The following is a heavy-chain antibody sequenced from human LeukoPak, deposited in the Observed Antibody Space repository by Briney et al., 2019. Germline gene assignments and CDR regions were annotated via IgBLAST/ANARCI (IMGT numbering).Heavy chain of an antibody. J-gene: IGHJ4*02. CDR1: GGSFSGYY. Sequence: SETLSLTCAVYGGSFSGYYWSWIRQPPGKGLEWIGEINHSGSTNYNPSLKSRVTISVDTSKNQFSLKLSSVTAADTAVYYCAKVDISGGDYITDLKYIFDYWGQGTLVTVSS. CDR3: AKVDISGGDYITDLKYIFDY. CDR2: INHSGST. V-gene: IGHV4-34*01. D-gene: IGHD2-21*02.